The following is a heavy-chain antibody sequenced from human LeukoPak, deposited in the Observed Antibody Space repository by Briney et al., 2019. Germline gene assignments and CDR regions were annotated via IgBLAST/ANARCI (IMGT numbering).Heavy chain of an antibody. CDR2: ISSSGSTI. D-gene: IGHD3-16*01. Sequence: PGGSLRFSCAASGFTFSSYEMNWVRQAPGKGLEWASYISSSGSTIYYADSVKGRFTISRDNAKNSLYLQMNSLRAEDTAVYYCARTKYDYWFDPWGQGTLVTVSS. CDR1: GFTFSSYE. J-gene: IGHJ5*02. V-gene: IGHV3-48*03. CDR3: ARTKYDYWFDP.